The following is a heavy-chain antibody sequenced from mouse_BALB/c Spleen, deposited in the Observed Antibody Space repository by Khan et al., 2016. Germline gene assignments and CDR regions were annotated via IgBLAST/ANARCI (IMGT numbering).Heavy chain of an antibody. CDR3: ARWGNYDCFDY. D-gene: IGHD2-1*01. CDR1: GYSITSDYA. Sequence: EVQLQESGPGLVKPSQSLSLTCTVTGYSITSDYAWNWLRQFPENKLEWMGYISYSGNTNYNPSLKSRISITRDTSKNQFFLQLNSVTTEDTATYYCARWGNYDCFDYWGQGTTLTVSS. V-gene: IGHV3-2*02. CDR2: ISYSGNT. J-gene: IGHJ2*01.